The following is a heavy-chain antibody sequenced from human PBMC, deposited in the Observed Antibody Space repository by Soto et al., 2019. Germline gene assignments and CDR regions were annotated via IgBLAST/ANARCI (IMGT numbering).Heavy chain of an antibody. CDR1: GYTFTVYY. CDR3: ARGRPLDILTGYYIGSIGNWFDP. CDR2: INPNSGGT. Sequence: ASVKVSCKASGYTFTVYYMHWVRQAPGQGLEWMGWINPNSGGTNSAQKFQGRVTLTRDTSISTAYMVLSRLRSDDTAVYYCARGRPLDILTGYYIGSIGNWFDPWGQGTLVTISS. J-gene: IGHJ5*02. V-gene: IGHV1-2*02. D-gene: IGHD3-9*01.